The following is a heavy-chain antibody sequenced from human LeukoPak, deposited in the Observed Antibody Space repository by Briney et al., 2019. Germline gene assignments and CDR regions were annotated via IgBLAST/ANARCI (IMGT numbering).Heavy chain of an antibody. CDR3: ARGRGRWVTTGWFDP. J-gene: IGHJ5*02. V-gene: IGHV4-34*01. D-gene: IGHD4-17*01. CDR1: GGSFSGYY. CDR2: INHSGST. Sequence: SETLSLTCAVYGGSFSGYYWSWIRQPPGKGLEWIGEINHSGSTNYNPSLKSRVTISADTSKNQFSLKLSSVTAADTAVYYCARGRGRWVTTGWFDPWGQGTLVTVSS.